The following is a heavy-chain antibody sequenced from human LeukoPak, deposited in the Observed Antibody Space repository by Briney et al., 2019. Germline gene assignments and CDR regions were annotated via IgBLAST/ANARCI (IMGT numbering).Heavy chain of an antibody. CDR2: IWYDGSNK. Sequence: PGGSLRLSCAASGFTFSSYGMHWVRQAPGKGLEWVAVIWYDGSNKYYADSVKGRFTISRDNSKNTLYLQMNSLRAEDTAVYYCARANYYGSGSCDYWGQGTLVTVSS. CDR3: ARANYYGSGSCDY. J-gene: IGHJ4*02. V-gene: IGHV3-33*01. D-gene: IGHD3-10*01. CDR1: GFTFSSYG.